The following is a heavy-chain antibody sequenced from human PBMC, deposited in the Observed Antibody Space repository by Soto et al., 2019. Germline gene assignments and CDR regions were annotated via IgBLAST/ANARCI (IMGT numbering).Heavy chain of an antibody. Sequence: QITLNQSGPPQVNPTQTLTLTCTFSGFSLTTSGVGVGWIRQAPGKAPEWLSRIYWGNDKRSSPSLKSRLTTTKDTSKNQVVLTMADLDHADTATYYCAHRVLRTVFGLVTTTAIYFDFRGKGTPVAVSS. V-gene: IGHV2-5*02. CDR1: GFSLTTSGVG. CDR3: AHRVLRTVFGLVTTTAIYFDF. CDR2: IYWGNDK. J-gene: IGHJ4*02. D-gene: IGHD3-3*01.